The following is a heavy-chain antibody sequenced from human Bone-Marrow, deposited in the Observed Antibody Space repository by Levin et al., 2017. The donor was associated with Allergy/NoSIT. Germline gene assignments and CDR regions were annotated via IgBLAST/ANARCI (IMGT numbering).Heavy chain of an antibody. CDR1: GFTFSSYW. Sequence: PSETLSLTCAASGFTFSSYWMSWVRQAPGKGLEWVANIKQDGSEKYYVDSVKGRFTISRDNAKNSLYLQMNSLRAEDTAVYYCARDQDYGDYFDYWGQGTLVTVSS. J-gene: IGHJ4*02. D-gene: IGHD4-17*01. CDR3: ARDQDYGDYFDY. CDR2: IKQDGSEK. V-gene: IGHV3-7*01.